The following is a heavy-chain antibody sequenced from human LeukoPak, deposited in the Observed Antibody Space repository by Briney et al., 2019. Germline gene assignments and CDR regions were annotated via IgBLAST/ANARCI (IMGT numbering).Heavy chain of an antibody. D-gene: IGHD3-10*01. CDR2: ISAYNGNT. CDR3: AREKSTMVRGASNFDY. V-gene: IGHV1-18*01. Sequence: ASVTVSCKASGYTFTSYGISWVRQAPGQGLEWMGWISAYNGNTNYAQKLQGRVTMTTDTSTSTAYMELRSLRSDDTAVYYCAREKSTMVRGASNFDYWGQGTLVTVSS. CDR1: GYTFTSYG. J-gene: IGHJ4*02.